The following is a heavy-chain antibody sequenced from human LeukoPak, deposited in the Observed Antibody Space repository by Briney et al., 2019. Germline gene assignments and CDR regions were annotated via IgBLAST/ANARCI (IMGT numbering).Heavy chain of an antibody. CDR2: ISYDGSNK. Sequence: PGRSLRLSCAASGFTFSSYAMHWVRPAPGKGLEWVAVISYDGSNKYYADSVKGRFTISRDNSKNTLYLQMNSLRAEDTAVYYCVGSGSYYWDFDYWGQGTLVTVSS. J-gene: IGHJ4*02. CDR3: VGSGSYYWDFDY. CDR1: GFTFSSYA. D-gene: IGHD3-10*01. V-gene: IGHV3-30-3*01.